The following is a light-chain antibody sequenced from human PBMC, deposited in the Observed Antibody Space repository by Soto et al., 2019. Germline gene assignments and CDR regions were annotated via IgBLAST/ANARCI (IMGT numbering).Light chain of an antibody. CDR1: SSDAGYYNY. J-gene: IGLJ3*02. Sequence: QSALTQPASVSGSLGQSITISCTGTSSDAGYYNYVSWNQHHPGKAPQLMIYEVSYRPSGVSNRFSGSKSGNTASLTISGLQDEEEAEYYCNSYNNSSSWVFGGGTQLTVL. V-gene: IGLV2-14*01. CDR3: NSYNNSSSWV. CDR2: EVS.